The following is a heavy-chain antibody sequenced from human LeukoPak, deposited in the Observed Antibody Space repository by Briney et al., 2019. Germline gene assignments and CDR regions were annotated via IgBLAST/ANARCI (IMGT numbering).Heavy chain of an antibody. Sequence: SETLSLTCAVYGGSFSGYYWSWIRQPPGKGLEWIGEINHSGSTNYNPSLKSRVTISVDTTKNQFSLKLSSVSAADTALYYCASQQYYDLPGGAFDFWGQGTMVTVSS. V-gene: IGHV4-34*01. CDR3: ASQQYYDLPGGAFDF. CDR2: INHSGST. CDR1: GGSFSGYY. J-gene: IGHJ3*01. D-gene: IGHD3-3*01.